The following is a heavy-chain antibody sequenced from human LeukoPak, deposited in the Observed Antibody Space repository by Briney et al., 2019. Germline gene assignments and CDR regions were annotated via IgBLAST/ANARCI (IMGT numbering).Heavy chain of an antibody. Sequence: SETLSLTCAVYGGSFRGYYWSWIRQPPGKGLEWIGEINHSGSTNYNPSLKSRVTISVDTSKNQFSLKLSSVTAADTAVYYCARTSYDFWSGYYLEYYYYYGMDVWGQGTTVTVSS. J-gene: IGHJ6*02. V-gene: IGHV4-34*01. CDR1: GGSFRGYY. CDR2: INHSGST. D-gene: IGHD3-3*01. CDR3: ARTSYDFWSGYYLEYYYYYGMDV.